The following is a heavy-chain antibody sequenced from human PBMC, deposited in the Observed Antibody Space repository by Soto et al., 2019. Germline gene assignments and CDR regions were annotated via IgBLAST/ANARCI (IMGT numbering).Heavy chain of an antibody. CDR3: TRRRWPWGLND. Sequence: QVQLQQWGAGLLKPSETLSLTCAVYGGPCGAYYWSWIRQLPGKGLEWIGEINHSGTTNYNPSLTSRVTISADTSKNQFSLRVSSVTAADTAVYYCTRRRWPWGLNDWGQGTLVTVSS. CDR1: GGPCGAYY. V-gene: IGHV4-34*01. D-gene: IGHD7-27*01. J-gene: IGHJ4*02. CDR2: INHSGTT.